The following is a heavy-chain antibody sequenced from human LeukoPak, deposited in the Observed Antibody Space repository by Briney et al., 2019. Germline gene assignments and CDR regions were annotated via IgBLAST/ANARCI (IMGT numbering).Heavy chain of an antibody. Sequence: VGSLRLSCAASGFTFSSNAVSWVRQAPGKGLEWVSAISDSGARTHYADSVKGRFTISGDHSKNTLYLQMNSLRAEDTAVYYCAKEVTGGSYCHYVDYWGQGTSVTVSS. CDR1: GFTFSSNA. CDR3: AKEVTGGSYCHYVDY. J-gene: IGHJ4*02. D-gene: IGHD3-22*01. V-gene: IGHV3-23*01. CDR2: ISDSGART.